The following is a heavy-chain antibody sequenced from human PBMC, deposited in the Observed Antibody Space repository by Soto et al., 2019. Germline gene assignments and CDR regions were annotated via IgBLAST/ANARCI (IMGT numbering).Heavy chain of an antibody. CDR2: IYYSGST. CDR3: AREVVGALRGFDY. V-gene: IGHV4-61*01. Sequence: SETLSLTCTVSGGSVSSGSYYWSWIRQPPGKGLEWIGYIYYSGSTNYNPSLKSRVTISVDTSKNQFSLKLSSVTAADTAVYYCAREVVGALRGFDYWGQGTLVTVSS. CDR1: GGSVSSGSYY. D-gene: IGHD1-26*01. J-gene: IGHJ4*02.